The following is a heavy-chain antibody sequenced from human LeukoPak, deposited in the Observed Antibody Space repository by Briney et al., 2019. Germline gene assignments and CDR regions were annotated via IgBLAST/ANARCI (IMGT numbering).Heavy chain of an antibody. CDR1: GFTFSDYW. CDR2: IKQHGTEK. D-gene: IGHD2-2*01. J-gene: IGHJ4*02. V-gene: IGHV3-7*01. Sequence: GGSLRLSCAASGFTFSDYWMSWVRQAPGKGLEWVANIKQHGTEKYYVDSVKGRFTISRDNAKNSLFLQMNSLRVEDTAVYYCASALPAVCFDYWGQGTLVTVSS. CDR3: ASALPAVCFDY.